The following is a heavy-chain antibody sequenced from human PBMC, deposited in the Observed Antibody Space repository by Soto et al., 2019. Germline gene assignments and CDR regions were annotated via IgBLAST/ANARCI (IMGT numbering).Heavy chain of an antibody. CDR3: ARGRYDDYGMDV. V-gene: IGHV3-21*06. Sequence: EVQLVESGGGLVKPGGSLRLSCTASGFTFSSYSMNWVRQAPGKGLEWVSSISSSSSYIYYAASVKGRFTMSRENAKNSLYLQMNSLRAEDTAVYYCARGRYDDYGMDVCGQGTTVTVSS. CDR1: GFTFSSYS. J-gene: IGHJ6*02. CDR2: ISSSSSYI.